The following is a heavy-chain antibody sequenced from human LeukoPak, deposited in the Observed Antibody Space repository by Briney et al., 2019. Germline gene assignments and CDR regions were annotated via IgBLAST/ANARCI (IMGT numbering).Heavy chain of an antibody. V-gene: IGHV3-30-3*01. CDR3: AKDLNWGGR. D-gene: IGHD7-27*01. CDR1: GFTFSSYA. CDR2: ISYDGSNK. Sequence: PGGSLRLSCAASGFTFSSYAMHWVRQAPGKGLEWVAVISYDGSNKYSADSVKGRFTISRDNSKNTLYLQMNSLRPEDTAVYYCAKDLNWGGRWGQGTLVTVSS. J-gene: IGHJ4*02.